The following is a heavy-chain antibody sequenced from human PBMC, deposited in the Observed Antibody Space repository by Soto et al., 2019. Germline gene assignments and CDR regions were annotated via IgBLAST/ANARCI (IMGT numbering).Heavy chain of an antibody. Sequence: QVQLVQSGAEMKKPGSSVKVSCKASGDTFSDYAFSWVRQAPGQGLEWLSYISPGSNYREYADSVKGRHIISRDNAKNSLYLQMNSLRDEDTASYYCVRGGGGGQFDLWGQGTVVTVSS. CDR1: GDTFSDYA. CDR3: VRGGGGGQFDL. J-gene: IGHJ5*02. CDR2: ISPGSNYR. D-gene: IGHD2-15*01. V-gene: IGHV3-11*06.